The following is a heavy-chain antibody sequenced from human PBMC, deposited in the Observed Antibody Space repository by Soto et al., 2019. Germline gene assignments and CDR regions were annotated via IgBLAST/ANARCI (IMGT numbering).Heavy chain of an antibody. CDR3: ATWKWAYFDY. CDR1: ESTFP. D-gene: IGHD1-26*01. J-gene: IGHJ4*02. Sequence: GGSLRLSCTASESTFPMSWLRQAPGPGLEWVATITESGDRTHYADSVKGRFTISRDNSKNTVFLQMNSLRAVDTVIYFCATWKWAYFDYWGQGIPVTVSS. CDR2: ITESGDRT. V-gene: IGHV3-23*01.